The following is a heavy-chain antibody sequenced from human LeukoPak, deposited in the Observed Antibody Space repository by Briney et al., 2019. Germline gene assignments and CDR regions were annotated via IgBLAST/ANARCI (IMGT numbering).Heavy chain of an antibody. CDR1: GFSFSTYW. Sequence: GGSLRLSCAASGFSFSTYWMTWVRQPPGKGLEWVANIKQDGSENYYVDSARGRFTISRDNARNSLYLQMNSLTAEDTAVYYCATDLGSSRPNFWGQGILVTVSS. CDR2: IKQDGSEN. D-gene: IGHD6-13*01. V-gene: IGHV3-7*01. J-gene: IGHJ4*02. CDR3: ATDLGSSRPNF.